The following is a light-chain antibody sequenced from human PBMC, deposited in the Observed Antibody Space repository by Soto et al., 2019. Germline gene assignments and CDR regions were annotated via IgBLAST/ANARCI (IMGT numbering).Light chain of an antibody. V-gene: IGKV1-39*01. CDR1: QSINLY. J-gene: IGKJ2*01. CDR2: GAS. Sequence: IQLTQSPSSLSASVGDSVTVTCRASQSINLYLNWYQQKPGKAPTLLIYGASTLQSGVPSRFSGRGSRTDFTLTISSLQTEDFATYYCQQSYRSPYTFGQGTKLEI. CDR3: QQSYRSPYT.